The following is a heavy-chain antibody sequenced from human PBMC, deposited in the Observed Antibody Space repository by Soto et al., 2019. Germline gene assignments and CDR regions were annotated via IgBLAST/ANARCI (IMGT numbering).Heavy chain of an antibody. CDR2: ISYDGSNK. CDR1: GFTFSSYA. CDR3: ASTVTFHY. Sequence: QVQLVESGGGVVQPGRSLRLSCAASGFTFSSYAMHWVRQAPGKGLEWVAVISYDGSNKYYADSVKGRFTISRDNSKNTLYLQTNSLRSEDTAVYYCASTVTFHYWGQGTLVTVSS. D-gene: IGHD4-17*01. V-gene: IGHV3-30-3*01. J-gene: IGHJ4*02.